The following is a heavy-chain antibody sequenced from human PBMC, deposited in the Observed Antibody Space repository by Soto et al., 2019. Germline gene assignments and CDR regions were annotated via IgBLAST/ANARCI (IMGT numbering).Heavy chain of an antibody. V-gene: IGHV3-30*18. CDR1: GFTFSSFG. D-gene: IGHD2-2*02. J-gene: IGHJ6*03. Sequence: QEQLVESGGGVVQPGRSLRLSCAASGFTFSSFGMHWVRQAPGKGLEWVATISHDGTRKYYTDSVRGRFTISRDNSKSTLVLQMSSLSSEDTAVYSCAKSDVPWVAIENSYYYFMDVWGKGTTVTVSS. CDR2: ISHDGTRK. CDR3: AKSDVPWVAIENSYYYFMDV.